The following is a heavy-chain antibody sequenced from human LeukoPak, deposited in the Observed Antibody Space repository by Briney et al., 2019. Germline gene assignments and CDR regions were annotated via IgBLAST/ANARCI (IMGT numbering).Heavy chain of an antibody. Sequence: GASVKVSCKASGYTFTRYGITWVRQAPGQGLEWMGWISVFNGNTKHAQQFQGRVTMTTDTSTSTAYMELRSLRSDDTAVYYCARDLRDYPPADYYYYGLDVWGQGTTVTVSS. J-gene: IGHJ6*02. CDR1: GYTFTRYG. V-gene: IGHV1-18*01. CDR2: ISVFNGNT. CDR3: ARDLRDYPPADYYYYGLDV. D-gene: IGHD2-2*01.